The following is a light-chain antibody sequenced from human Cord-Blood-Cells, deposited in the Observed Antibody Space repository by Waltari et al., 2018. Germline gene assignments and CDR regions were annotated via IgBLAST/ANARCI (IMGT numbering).Light chain of an antibody. Sequence: DIQMTQSPSSLSASVGDRVTTTCRASQSISSYLNWYQQKPGNAPKLLIYAASILQSGVPSRFSGSGSGTDFTLTISSLQPEDFATYYCQQSYSTPFTFGPGTKVDIK. V-gene: IGKV1-39*01. J-gene: IGKJ3*01. CDR2: AAS. CDR3: QQSYSTPFT. CDR1: QSISSY.